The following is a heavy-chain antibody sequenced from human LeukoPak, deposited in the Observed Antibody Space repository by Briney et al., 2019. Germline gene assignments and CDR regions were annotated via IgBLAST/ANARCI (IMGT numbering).Heavy chain of an antibody. J-gene: IGHJ4*02. D-gene: IGHD3-22*01. Sequence: NPSETLSLTCSVSGASISSSPYYWGWIRQPPGKGLEWIGEIHHSGSTYYNPSLKSRVTISVDTSMNQFSLNLSSVTAADTAVYYCARRLLYYYHTSAYGREYFDYWGQGILVTVSS. V-gene: IGHV4-39*01. CDR1: GASISSSPYY. CDR2: IHHSGST. CDR3: ARRLLYYYHTSAYGREYFDY.